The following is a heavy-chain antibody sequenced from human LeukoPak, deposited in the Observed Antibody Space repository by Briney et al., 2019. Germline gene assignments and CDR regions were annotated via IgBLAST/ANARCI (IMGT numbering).Heavy chain of an antibody. V-gene: IGHV1-46*01. CDR1: GYTFTSYY. Sequence: GASVKVSCKASGYTFTSYYMHWVRQAPGQGLEWMGIINPSGGSTSYAQKFQGRVTMTRDTSISTAYMELSRLRSDDTAVYYCARGEVMTTTFDYWGQGTLVTVSS. D-gene: IGHD4-11*01. CDR3: ARGEVMTTTFDY. CDR2: INPSGGST. J-gene: IGHJ4*02.